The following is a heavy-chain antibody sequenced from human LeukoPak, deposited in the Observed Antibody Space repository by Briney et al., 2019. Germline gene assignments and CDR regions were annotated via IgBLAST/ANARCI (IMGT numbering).Heavy chain of an antibody. J-gene: IGHJ3*02. V-gene: IGHV3-53*01. CDR2: IYSGGST. Sequence: PGGSLRLSCAASGLTVSSNYMSWVRQAPGKGLEWVSIIYSGGSTYYSDSVKGRFTISRDKSKNTLYLQMNSLRAEDTAVYYRAGYPYGYLNAFDIWGQGTMVTVSS. D-gene: IGHD5-18*01. CDR3: AGYPYGYLNAFDI. CDR1: GLTVSSNY.